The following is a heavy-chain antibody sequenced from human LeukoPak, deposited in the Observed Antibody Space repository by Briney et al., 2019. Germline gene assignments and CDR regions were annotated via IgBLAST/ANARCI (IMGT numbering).Heavy chain of an antibody. CDR3: ARAQYDYGSGSYYYYYYMDV. CDR1: GGSISSGSYY. Sequence: SETLSLTCPVYGGSISSGSYYWSWIRQPAGKGLEWIGRIYTSGSTNYNPSLKSRVTISVDTSKNQFSLKLSSVTAADTAVYYCARAQYDYGSGSYYYYYYMDVWGKGTTVTVSS. V-gene: IGHV4-61*02. J-gene: IGHJ6*03. D-gene: IGHD3-10*01. CDR2: IYTSGST.